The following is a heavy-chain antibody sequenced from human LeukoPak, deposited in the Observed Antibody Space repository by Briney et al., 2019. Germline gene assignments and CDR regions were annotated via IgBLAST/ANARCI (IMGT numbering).Heavy chain of an antibody. Sequence: SETLSLTCTVSGGPISSSSYYWGWIRQPPGKGLEWIGSIYYSGSTYYNPSLKSRVTISVDTSKNQFSLKLSSVTAADTAVYYCASDYGDYEGAFDNWGQGSMVTVSS. CDR2: IYYSGST. CDR3: ASDYGDYEGAFDN. CDR1: GGPISSSSYY. D-gene: IGHD4-17*01. V-gene: IGHV4-39*01. J-gene: IGHJ3*02.